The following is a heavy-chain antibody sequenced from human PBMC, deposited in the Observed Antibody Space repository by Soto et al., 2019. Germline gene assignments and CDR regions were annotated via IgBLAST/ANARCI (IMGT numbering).Heavy chain of an antibody. D-gene: IGHD3-10*01. Sequence: ASVKVSCKASGYTFTGYYMHWVRQAPGQGLEWMGWINPNSGGTNYAQKFQGWVTMTRDTSISTAYMELSRLRSDDTAVYYCARGGYYYGSGSRTYYGMDVWGQGTTVTVSS. CDR1: GYTFTGYY. J-gene: IGHJ6*02. V-gene: IGHV1-2*04. CDR2: INPNSGGT. CDR3: ARGGYYYGSGSRTYYGMDV.